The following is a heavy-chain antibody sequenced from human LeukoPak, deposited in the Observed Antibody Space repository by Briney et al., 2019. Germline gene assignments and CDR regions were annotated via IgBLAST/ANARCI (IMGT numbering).Heavy chain of an antibody. J-gene: IGHJ4*02. V-gene: IGHV4-39*07. CDR1: GGSISSSSYY. Sequence: SETLSLTCTVSGGSISSSSYYWGWIRQPPGKGLEWIGSIYYSGSTYYNPSLKSRVTISVDTSKNQFSLKLSSVTAADTAVYYCARDLRRAAAETGYSDYWGQGTLVTVSS. CDR2: IYYSGST. D-gene: IGHD6-13*01. CDR3: ARDLRRAAAETGYSDY.